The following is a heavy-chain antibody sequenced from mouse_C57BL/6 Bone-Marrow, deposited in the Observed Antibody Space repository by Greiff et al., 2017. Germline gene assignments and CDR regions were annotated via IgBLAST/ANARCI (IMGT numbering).Heavy chain of an antibody. CDR2: ISSGGDYI. J-gene: IGHJ1*03. CDR3: TREWAWIYYGNYDWYFDV. V-gene: IGHV5-9-1*02. Sequence: VKVVESGEGLVKPGGSLKLSCAASGFTFSSYAMSWVRPTPEKRLEWVAYISSGGDYIYYADTVKGRFTISRDNARNTLYLQMSSLKSEDTAMYYCTREWAWIYYGNYDWYFDVWGTGTTVTVSS. D-gene: IGHD2-1*01. CDR1: GFTFSSYA.